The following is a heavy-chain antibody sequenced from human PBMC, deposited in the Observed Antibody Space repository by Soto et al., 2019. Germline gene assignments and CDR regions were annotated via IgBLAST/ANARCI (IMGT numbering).Heavy chain of an antibody. CDR3: ARGGGVGVAGSAAFDM. Sequence: QLHLVQSGAVVKKPGASVTVSCSASGYPVTAYYMHWVRQAPGRGLEWMGGINPATGAAKYTQTFQGRVTMTKDPSTRTVFMELSGLTSEDTAVFYCARGGGVGVAGSAAFDMWGQGTLVTVSS. CDR1: GYPVTAYY. CDR2: INPATGAA. V-gene: IGHV1-2*02. J-gene: IGHJ3*02. D-gene: IGHD3-3*01.